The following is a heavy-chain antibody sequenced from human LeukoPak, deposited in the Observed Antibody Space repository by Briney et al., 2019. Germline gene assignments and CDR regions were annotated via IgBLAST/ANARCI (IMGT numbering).Heavy chain of an antibody. V-gene: IGHV3-30*02. J-gene: IGHJ6*03. Sequence: GGSLRLSCAASGFTFSSYGMNWVRQAPGKGLEWMAFIRYDGSNKYYADSVKGRFTISRDNSKNTLYLQMNSLRAEDTAVYYCAKDGDQWELNYYYYMDVWGKGTTVTISS. CDR1: GFTFSSYG. CDR2: IRYDGSNK. CDR3: AKDGDQWELNYYYYMDV. D-gene: IGHD1-26*01.